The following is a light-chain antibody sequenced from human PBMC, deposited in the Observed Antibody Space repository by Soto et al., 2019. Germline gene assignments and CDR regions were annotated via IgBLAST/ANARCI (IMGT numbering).Light chain of an antibody. J-gene: IGKJ4*01. V-gene: IGKV1-39*01. CDR3: QQVNVYPST. Sequence: IQMTQSPSSLSASVGDRVTITCRASQSISTYLNWYQQKPGKAPNLLIYDASTLHSGVPSRFSGGGSGTDFTLTISSLQPEDFATYYCQQVNVYPSTFGGGTKVDI. CDR2: DAS. CDR1: QSISTY.